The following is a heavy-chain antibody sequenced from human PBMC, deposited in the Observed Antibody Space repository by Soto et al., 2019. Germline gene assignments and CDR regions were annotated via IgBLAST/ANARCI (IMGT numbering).Heavy chain of an antibody. CDR2: ISSSGSTI. CDR3: ARCLTYYDILTGHEDY. Sequence: GGSLRLSCAASGFTFSDYYMSWIRQAPGKGLEWVSYISSSGSTIYYADSVKGRFTISRDNAKNSLYLQMNSLRAEDTAVYYCARCLTYYDILTGHEDYWGQGTLVTVSS. CDR1: GFTFSDYY. D-gene: IGHD3-9*01. V-gene: IGHV3-11*01. J-gene: IGHJ4*02.